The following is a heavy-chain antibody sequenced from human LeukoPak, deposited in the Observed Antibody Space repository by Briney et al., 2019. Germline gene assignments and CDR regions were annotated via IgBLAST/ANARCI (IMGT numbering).Heavy chain of an antibody. V-gene: IGHV1-2*02. Sequence: ASVKVSCKASGYTFTGYYMHWVRQAPGQGLEWMGWINPNSGGTNYAQKFQGRVTMTRDTSISTAYMELSRLRSDDTAVYYCARDRQGYSGYDLYYFYYYMDVWGKGTTVTISS. J-gene: IGHJ6*03. CDR2: INPNSGGT. CDR3: ARDRQGYSGYDLYYFYYYMDV. CDR1: GYTFTGYY. D-gene: IGHD5-12*01.